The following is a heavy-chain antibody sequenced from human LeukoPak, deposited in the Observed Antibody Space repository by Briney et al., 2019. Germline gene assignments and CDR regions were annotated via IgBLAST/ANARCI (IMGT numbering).Heavy chain of an antibody. Sequence: GGSLRLSCAASGFTFSSYEMNWVRQAPGKGLEWVSYISSSGSTIYYADSVKGRFTISRDNAKNSLYLQMNSLRAEDTAVYYCARGPPYCSSTSCYPDYMDVWGKGTTVTISS. CDR2: ISSSGSTI. CDR3: ARGPPYCSSTSCYPDYMDV. J-gene: IGHJ6*03. CDR1: GFTFSSYE. D-gene: IGHD2-2*01. V-gene: IGHV3-48*03.